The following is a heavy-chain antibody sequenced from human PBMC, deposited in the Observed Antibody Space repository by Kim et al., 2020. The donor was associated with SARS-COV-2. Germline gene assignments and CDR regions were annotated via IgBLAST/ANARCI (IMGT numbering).Heavy chain of an antibody. Sequence: KTRVTISVDTSKNQFTRKLSSVTAADTAVYYCARERRGMVQGLYNWFDPWGQGTLVTVSS. J-gene: IGHJ5*02. V-gene: IGHV4-31*02. D-gene: IGHD3-10*01. CDR3: ARERRGMVQGLYNWFDP.